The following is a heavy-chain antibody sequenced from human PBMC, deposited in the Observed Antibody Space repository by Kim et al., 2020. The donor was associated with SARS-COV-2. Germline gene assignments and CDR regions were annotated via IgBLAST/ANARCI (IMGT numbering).Heavy chain of an antibody. D-gene: IGHD6-19*01. CDR2: IYTSGST. J-gene: IGHJ5*02. CDR3: AREWYSSGWYIP. V-gene: IGHV4-61*02. Sequence: TLSLTCTVSGGSISSGSYYWSWIRQPAGKGLEWIGRIYTSGSTNYNPSLNSRVTISVDTSKNQFSLKLSSVTAADTAVYYCAREWYSSGWYIPWGQGTLVTVSS. CDR1: GGSISSGSYY.